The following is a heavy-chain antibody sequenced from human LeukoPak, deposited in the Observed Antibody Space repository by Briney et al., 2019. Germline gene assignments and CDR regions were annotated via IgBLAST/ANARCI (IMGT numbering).Heavy chain of an antibody. CDR3: VRDYHTMDV. CDR2: ISHTGGTT. D-gene: IGHD1-14*01. V-gene: IGHV3-64D*09. CDR1: GFMFNTYH. J-gene: IGHJ6*02. Sequence: GGSLRLSCSASGFMFNTYHMHWVRRAPGRGLECVSTISHTGGTTYYADSVKGRFTISRDNSKNTVYLHMSSLRAEDTAVYYCVRDYHTMDVWGQGTTVTVSS.